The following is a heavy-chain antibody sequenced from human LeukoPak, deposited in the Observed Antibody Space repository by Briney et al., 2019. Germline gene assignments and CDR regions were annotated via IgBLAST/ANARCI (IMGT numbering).Heavy chain of an antibody. Sequence: ASVKVSCKASGYTFTNYDIEWVRQSAGHGLEWLGWMNPNSGNTGYAQKFQGRVTMTRTTSINTAYMELSGLRSEDTAVYYCARYITGDGFDIWGQGIMVTVTS. J-gene: IGHJ3*02. CDR3: ARYITGDGFDI. V-gene: IGHV1-8*01. D-gene: IGHD1-14*01. CDR1: GYTFTNYD. CDR2: MNPNSGNT.